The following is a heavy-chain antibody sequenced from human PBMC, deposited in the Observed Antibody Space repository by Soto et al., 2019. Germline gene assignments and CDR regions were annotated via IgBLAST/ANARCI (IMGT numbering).Heavy chain of an antibody. CDR1: GGSISSSSYY. J-gene: IGHJ5*02. V-gene: IGHV4-39*02. CDR3: ARESFSSIWILSRWIDP. CDR2: IYYSGST. Sequence: SETLSLTCTVSGGSISSSSYYWGWIRQPPGKGLEWIGSIYYSGSTYYNPSLKSRVTISVDTSKNQFSLKLSSVTAADTAVYYCARESFSSIWILSRWIDPWGQGTLVTVSS. D-gene: IGHD6-13*01.